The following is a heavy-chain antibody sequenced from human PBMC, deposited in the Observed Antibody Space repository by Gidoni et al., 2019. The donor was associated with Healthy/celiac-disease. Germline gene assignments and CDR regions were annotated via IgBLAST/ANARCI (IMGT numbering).Heavy chain of an antibody. CDR3: ARDASSSWYSDY. Sequence: EVQLGESGGGLVKPGGSLRLSCAASGFTSRSDSMNWVRQAPGKGLEWVSSIGSSSSYMYYADSVKDRFTISRDHAKTSLYLQMNSLRAEDTAVYYCARDASSSWYSDYWGQGTLVTVSS. CDR1: GFTSRSDS. J-gene: IGHJ4*02. V-gene: IGHV3-21*01. D-gene: IGHD6-13*01. CDR2: IGSSSSYM.